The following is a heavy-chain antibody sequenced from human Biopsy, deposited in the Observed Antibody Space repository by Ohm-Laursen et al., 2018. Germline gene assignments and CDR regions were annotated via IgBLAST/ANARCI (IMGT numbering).Heavy chain of an antibody. D-gene: IGHD1-26*01. CDR3: ARGEGSSWFDP. CDR2: IIPIPNVA. Sequence: SVKVSCKASGDSFTSYAIGWVRQAPGQGLEWMGGIIPIPNVATYAQKFQGRITITADESTSTAYMELSSLTSDDTAVYFCARGEGSSWFDPWGHGTLVIVSS. V-gene: IGHV1-69*10. CDR1: GDSFTSYA. J-gene: IGHJ5*02.